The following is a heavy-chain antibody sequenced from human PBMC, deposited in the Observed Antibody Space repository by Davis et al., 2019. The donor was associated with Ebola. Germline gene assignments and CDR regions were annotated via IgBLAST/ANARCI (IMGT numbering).Heavy chain of an antibody. Sequence: PGGSLRLSCAASGFTFSSYAMHWVRQAPGKGLEWVAVISYDGSNKYYADSVKGRFTISRDNSKNTLYLQMNSLRAEDTAVYYCARERGAVRGNYYYGMDVWGQGTTVTVSS. CDR1: GFTFSSYA. D-gene: IGHD3-10*01. V-gene: IGHV3-30-3*01. CDR3: ARERGAVRGNYYYGMDV. J-gene: IGHJ6*02. CDR2: ISYDGSNK.